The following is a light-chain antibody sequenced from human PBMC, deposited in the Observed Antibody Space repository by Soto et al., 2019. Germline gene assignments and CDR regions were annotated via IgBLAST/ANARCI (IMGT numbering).Light chain of an antibody. V-gene: IGKV2-30*01. CDR1: QGLVYSDGNTY. Sequence: DVVMTQSPLSLPVTLGQPASISCRSTQGLVYSDGNTYLNWFHQRPGQSPRRLIYMISNRDSGVXVXXCGSGSGSDFTLTMSRVEAEDVGFYYCMQGTHWPWPFGRRTKVEFK. CDR3: MQGTHWPWP. CDR2: MIS. J-gene: IGKJ1*01.